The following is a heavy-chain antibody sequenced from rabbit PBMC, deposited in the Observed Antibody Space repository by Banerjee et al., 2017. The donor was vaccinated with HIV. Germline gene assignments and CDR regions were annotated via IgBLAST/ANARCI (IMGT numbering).Heavy chain of an antibody. CDR2: IYTSSGST. CDR3: ARDAGYAGSNL. D-gene: IGHD4-2*01. J-gene: IGHJ4*01. Sequence: QQQLEESGGGLVKPGGTLTLTCKASGIDFSSHYYMCWVRQAPGKGLEWIACIYTSSGSTWYASWAKGRFTISKTSSTTVTLQMTSLTAADTATYFCARDAGYAGSNLWGQGTLVTVS. CDR1: GIDFSSHYY. V-gene: IGHV1S45*01.